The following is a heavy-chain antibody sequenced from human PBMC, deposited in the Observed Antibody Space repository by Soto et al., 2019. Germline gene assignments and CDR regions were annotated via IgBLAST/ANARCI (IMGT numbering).Heavy chain of an antibody. CDR3: ATCTGPRCHRGGEWFDA. CDR2: ISTYNGNT. J-gene: IGHJ5*02. V-gene: IGHV1-18*04. Sequence: QVHLVQSGGEVKKPGASVKVSCTASGYTFSSHGITWVRQAPGQGLEWMGWISTYNGNTTHEHKVQGRVTMTIDTSTNTAYIELRSLTSDDTAMYSCATCTGPRCHRGGEWFDAWGQGTLVTVSA. CDR1: GYTFSSHG. D-gene: IGHD2-8*02.